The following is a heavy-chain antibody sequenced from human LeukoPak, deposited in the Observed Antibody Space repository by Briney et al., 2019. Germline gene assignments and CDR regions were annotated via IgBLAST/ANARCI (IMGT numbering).Heavy chain of an antibody. Sequence: GRSLRLSCASSGFTFDCYGMYSVRQAPGKGLEWVSGITWNSDDMAYAGSVKGRFTISRDNAKNCLSLQMNRLRVEYTALYYCSKVTDWRTGFDYWGQGTLVTVSS. CDR2: ITWNSDDM. D-gene: IGHD3-9*01. CDR1: GFTFDCYG. CDR3: SKVTDWRTGFDY. J-gene: IGHJ4*02. V-gene: IGHV3-9*01.